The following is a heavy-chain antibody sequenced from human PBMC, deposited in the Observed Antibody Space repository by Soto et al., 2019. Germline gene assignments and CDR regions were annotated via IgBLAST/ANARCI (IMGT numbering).Heavy chain of an antibody. CDR1: GGSISSGGYS. V-gene: IGHV4-30-2*01. J-gene: IGHJ6*02. D-gene: IGHD4-17*01. CDR2: IYDSGST. CDR3: ARGALRWSTSCVACGGFNYYGMDV. Sequence: PSETLSLTCAVSGGSISSGGYSWSWIRQPPGKGLEWIGYIYDSGSTYYNPSLKSRVTIPVDRSKNQFSLKLSSVTAADTAVYYCARGALRWSTSCVACGGFNYYGMDVWGQGTTVTVSS.